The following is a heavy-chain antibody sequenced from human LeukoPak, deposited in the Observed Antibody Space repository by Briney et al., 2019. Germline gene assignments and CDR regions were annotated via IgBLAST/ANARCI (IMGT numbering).Heavy chain of an antibody. D-gene: IGHD2-15*01. Sequence: ASVKVSCKASGYTFTSYGNSWVRQAPGQGLEWMGWISAYNGNTNYAQKLQGRVTMTTDTSTSTAYMELRSLRSDDTAVYYCARVGGMVVAADPFDYWGQGTLVTVFS. J-gene: IGHJ4*02. V-gene: IGHV1-18*01. CDR3: ARVGGMVVAADPFDY. CDR2: ISAYNGNT. CDR1: GYTFTSYG.